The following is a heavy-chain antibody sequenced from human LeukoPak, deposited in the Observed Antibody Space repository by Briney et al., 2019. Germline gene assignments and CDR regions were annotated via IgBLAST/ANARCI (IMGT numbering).Heavy chain of an antibody. CDR3: ARDPLRITMVRGVITKRGGFDY. CDR1: GFTFSSYG. CDR2: IWYDGSNK. J-gene: IGHJ4*02. Sequence: PGGSLRLSCAASGFTFSSYGMHWVRQAPGKGLEWVSVIWYDGSNKYYADSVKGRFTISRDNSKNTLYLQMNSLRAEDTAVYYCARDPLRITMVRGVITKRGGFDYWGQGTLVTVSS. V-gene: IGHV3-33*01. D-gene: IGHD3-10*01.